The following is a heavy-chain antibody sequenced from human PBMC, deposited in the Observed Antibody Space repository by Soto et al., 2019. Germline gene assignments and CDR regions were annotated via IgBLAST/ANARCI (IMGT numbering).Heavy chain of an antibody. CDR2: INEDGRST. V-gene: IGHV3-74*01. Sequence: GGSLRLSCAASGIPLSAYWMHWVRQVPGKGLEWIARINEDGRSTSYMDSVKGRFTISRDNARDTLYLQMNSLRLEDTAVYYCARGWVERLPRQPPSDYWGQGTLVTVSS. CDR3: ARGWVERLPRQPPSDY. D-gene: IGHD3-3*01. J-gene: IGHJ4*02. CDR1: GIPLSAYW.